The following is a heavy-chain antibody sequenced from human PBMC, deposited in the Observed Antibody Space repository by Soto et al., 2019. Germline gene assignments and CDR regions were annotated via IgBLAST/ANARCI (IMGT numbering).Heavy chain of an antibody. CDR1: GGTFRTSA. J-gene: IGHJ6*02. CDR2: IMPVFRRP. V-gene: IGHV1-69*13. D-gene: IGHD3-3*02. CDR3: ARDKDRPQLGGNYYYILDV. Sequence: SVKVSCRASGGTFRTSAISWVRQAPGQGLEWVGGIMPVFRRPKYAQNFQGRVTISADESTSTAYMELSSLRSDDTAVYYCARDKDRPQLGGNYYYILDVWGQGTTVTVSS.